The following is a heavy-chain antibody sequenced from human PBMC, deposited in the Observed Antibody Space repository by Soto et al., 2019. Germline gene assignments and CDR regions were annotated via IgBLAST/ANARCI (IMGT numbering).Heavy chain of an antibody. J-gene: IGHJ4*02. CDR3: ARDAPSVY. CDR2: IYSGGTT. CDR1: GFTISSSY. V-gene: IGHV3-66*01. Sequence: EVQLVESGGGLVQPGGSLRLSCAASGFTISSSYMNWVRQAPGKGLEWVSVIYSGGTTYYADSVKGRFTISRDNSKNTLYLQMNSVRAEDTAVYYCARDAPSVYWGQGTLVTVSS.